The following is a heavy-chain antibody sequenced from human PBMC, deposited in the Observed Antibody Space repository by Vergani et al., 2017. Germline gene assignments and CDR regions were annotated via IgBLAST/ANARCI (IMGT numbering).Heavy chain of an antibody. D-gene: IGHD5-18*01. CDR2: IYYSGST. Sequence: QVQLQESGPGLVKPSETLSLTCTVSGGSISSYYWSWIRQPPGKGLEWIGYIYYSGSTNYNPSLKSRVTISVDTSKNQFSLKLSSVTAADTAVYYCARVGIQLWHPDYWGQGTLVTVSS. J-gene: IGHJ4*02. CDR3: ARVGIQLWHPDY. V-gene: IGHV4-59*01. CDR1: GGSISSYY.